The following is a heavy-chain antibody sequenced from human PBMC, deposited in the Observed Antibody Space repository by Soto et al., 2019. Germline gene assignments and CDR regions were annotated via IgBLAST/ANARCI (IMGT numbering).Heavy chain of an antibody. D-gene: IGHD6-19*01. CDR3: ATRGIAVAGAYRVEY. CDR2: IYPGDSDT. V-gene: IGHV5-51*01. J-gene: IGHJ4*02. CDR1: GYSFTSYL. Sequence: GESLKISFKGSGYSFTSYLICWVRQMPVKGLEWRGIIYPGDSDTRYSPSFQGQVTISADKSISTAYLQWSSLKASDTAMYYCATRGIAVAGAYRVEYWGRCNRFSVSS.